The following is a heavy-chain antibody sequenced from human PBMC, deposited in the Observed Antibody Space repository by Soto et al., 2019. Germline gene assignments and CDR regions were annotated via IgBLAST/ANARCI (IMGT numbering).Heavy chain of an antibody. CDR2: ISGNGDST. J-gene: IGHJ4*02. D-gene: IGHD3-10*01. CDR1: GFTFSSHA. Sequence: EVQLLESGGGLVQPGGSLRLSCAASGFTFSSHAMSWVRQAPGKGLEWVSAISGNGDSTYYTDSVKGRSTISRDNSKNTLYLQMNSLSAEDTAVYWCAKSRAYYGSGRYSTLDYWGQGTMVTVSS. CDR3: AKSRAYYGSGRYSTLDY. V-gene: IGHV3-23*01.